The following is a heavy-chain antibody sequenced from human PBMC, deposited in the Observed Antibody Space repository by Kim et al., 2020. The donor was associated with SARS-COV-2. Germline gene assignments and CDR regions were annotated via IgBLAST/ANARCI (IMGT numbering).Heavy chain of an antibody. Sequence: SETLSLTCAAYGGSFSGYYWSWIRQPPGKGLEWIGEINDSGSTNYNPSLKSRVTISVDTSKNQFSLKLNSVTAADTAVYYCARGNLSPTMIVVVITSMSYYFDYWGQGTLVTVSS. V-gene: IGHV4-34*01. CDR1: GGSFSGYY. J-gene: IGHJ4*02. CDR3: ARGNLSPTMIVVVITSMSYYFDY. CDR2: INDSGST. D-gene: IGHD3-22*01.